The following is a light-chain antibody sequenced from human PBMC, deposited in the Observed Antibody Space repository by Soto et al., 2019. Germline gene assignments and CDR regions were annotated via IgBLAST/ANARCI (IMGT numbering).Light chain of an antibody. Sequence: SVLTQPSPLAGSPRQSLNISCTGTNPYVVDYNYVSWYRQLPGRAPHLIIFEVFNRPSGVSPRCSVSNSANTASLTISVLQAEYERDYYCCSYTTTAAFYVFGAGTKVTVL. CDR1: NPYVVDYNY. V-gene: IGLV2-14*03. J-gene: IGLJ1*01. CDR3: CSYTTTAAFYV. CDR2: EVF.